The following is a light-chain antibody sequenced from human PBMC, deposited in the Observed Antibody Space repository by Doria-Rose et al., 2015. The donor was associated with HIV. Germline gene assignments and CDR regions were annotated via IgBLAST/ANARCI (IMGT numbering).Light chain of an antibody. J-gene: IGKJ1*01. Sequence: DIVMTQSPGTLSLSPGERATLSCRASQSVSANYLAWYQQGPGQSPRLLIYGASSRATDIPDRFSGSGSGTDFTLTISRLEPEDFAVYYCHQYASSRTFGQGTKVEIK. CDR3: HQYASSRT. V-gene: IGKV3-20*01. CDR1: QSVSANY. CDR2: GAS.